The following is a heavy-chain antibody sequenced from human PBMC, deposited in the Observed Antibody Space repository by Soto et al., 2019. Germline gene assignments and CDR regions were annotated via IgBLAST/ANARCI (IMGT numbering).Heavy chain of an antibody. CDR3: ARGSTDSYQGSRIFDF. D-gene: IGHD3-10*01. V-gene: IGHV3-23*01. J-gene: IGHJ4*02. Sequence: SFVASGIPFGSRAMSWVRQAPGEGLEWVSTITDSGGDAKYADSVRGRFAISRDNSKKTLYLQMSSLTAEDSAIYYCARGSTDSYQGSRIFDFWGRGTMVTVSS. CDR2: ITDSGGDA. CDR1: GIPFGSRA.